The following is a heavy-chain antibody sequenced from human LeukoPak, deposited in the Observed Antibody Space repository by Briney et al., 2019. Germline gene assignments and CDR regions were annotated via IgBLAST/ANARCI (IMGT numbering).Heavy chain of an antibody. D-gene: IGHD6-19*01. CDR2: IYSGGST. CDR1: GFTVSSNY. CDR3: ARVKNIAVAEFYFDY. V-gene: IGHV3-53*01. J-gene: IGHJ4*02. Sequence: PGGSLRLSCAAYGFTVSSNYMSWVRQAPGKGLEWVSVIYSGGSTYYADSVKGRFTISRDNSKNTLYLQMNSLRAEDTAVCYCARVKNIAVAEFYFDYWGQGTLVTVSS.